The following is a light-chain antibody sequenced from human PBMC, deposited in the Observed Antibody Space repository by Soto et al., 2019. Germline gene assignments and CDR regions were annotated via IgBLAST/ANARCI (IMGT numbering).Light chain of an antibody. J-gene: IGLJ3*02. CDR1: SSDVGAYNY. CDR3: SSYTSSSTVV. Sequence: QSALTQPASVSGSPGQSVTISCSGSSSDVGAYNYVSWYQRHPGKAPKLMIYDVTNRPSGVSNRFSGSKSCNTASLTISGLQAEDEADYFCSSYTSSSTVVFGGGTKVTVL. CDR2: DVT. V-gene: IGLV2-14*01.